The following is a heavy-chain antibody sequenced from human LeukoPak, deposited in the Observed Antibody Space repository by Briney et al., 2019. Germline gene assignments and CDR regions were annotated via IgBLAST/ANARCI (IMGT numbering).Heavy chain of an antibody. D-gene: IGHD6-6*01. V-gene: IGHV4-59*12. J-gene: IGHJ6*03. CDR2: IYYSGTT. Sequence: SEALSLTCAVSGGSIGSYYWSWLRQPPGRGLEWIGYIYYSGTTNYNPSLKSRVTISVDTSKNQFSLKLSSVTAADTAVYYCARASSIAGRLYYYYYMDVWGKGTTVTVSS. CDR1: GGSIGSYY. CDR3: ARASSIAGRLYYYYYMDV.